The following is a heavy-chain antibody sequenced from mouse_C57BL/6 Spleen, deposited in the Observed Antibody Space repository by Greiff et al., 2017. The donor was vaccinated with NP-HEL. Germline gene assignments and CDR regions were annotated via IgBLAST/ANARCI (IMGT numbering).Heavy chain of an antibody. Sequence: QVQLQQPGPELVRPGASVKLSCKASGYTFTDYWMHWVKQRPIQGLEWIGNIDPSDGDTNYNQKFKDKATLTVDKSSSTAYMQLSSLTSEDSAGYYSAKSELVDYWGKGTTLTAAS. V-gene: IGHV1-52*01. CDR2: IDPSDGDT. CDR3: AKSELVDY. CDR1: GYTFTDYW. J-gene: IGHJ2*01.